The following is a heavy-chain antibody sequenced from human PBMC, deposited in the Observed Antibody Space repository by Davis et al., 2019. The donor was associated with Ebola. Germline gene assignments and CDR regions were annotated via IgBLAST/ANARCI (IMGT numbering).Heavy chain of an antibody. V-gene: IGHV3-74*01. Sequence: GESLKISCAASGFTFSSYWMHWVRLAPGKGLVWVSRINSDGSTTTYADSVKGRFSISRDNSKNTLNLQMNSLRAEDTAVYHCARAVQGVAATVPYYFYGMDVWGQGTTVTVSS. CDR3: ARAVQGVAATVPYYFYGMDV. CDR1: GFTFSSYW. D-gene: IGHD6-25*01. CDR2: INSDGSTT. J-gene: IGHJ6*02.